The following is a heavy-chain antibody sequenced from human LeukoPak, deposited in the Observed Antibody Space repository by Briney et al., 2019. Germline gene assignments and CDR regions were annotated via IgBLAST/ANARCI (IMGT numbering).Heavy chain of an antibody. D-gene: IGHD5-24*01. Sequence: GGSLRLSCADSGFVFSTYAIRWVRHVPGKGLEYVSGINGNGDYTYYANSVKGRFTISRDTFKNTVYLQMGSLRAEDMAVYYCARDLFSGAEMATLDYWGQGTLVTVSS. V-gene: IGHV3-64*01. CDR2: INGNGDYT. CDR3: ARDLFSGAEMATLDY. J-gene: IGHJ4*02. CDR1: GFVFSTYA.